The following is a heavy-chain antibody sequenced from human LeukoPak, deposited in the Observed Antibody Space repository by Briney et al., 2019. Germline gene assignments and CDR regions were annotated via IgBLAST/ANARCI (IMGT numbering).Heavy chain of an antibody. CDR2: IYHSGST. CDR1: GGSISSSNW. Sequence: SETLSLTCAVSGGSISSSNWWSWVRQPPGKGLEWIGEIYHSGSTNYNPSLKSRVTISVDKSKNQFSLKLSSVTAADTAVYYCARGNAYYDFWSGYTGRDYCMDVWGKGTTVTVSS. CDR3: ARGNAYYDFWSGYTGRDYCMDV. D-gene: IGHD3-3*01. V-gene: IGHV4-4*02. J-gene: IGHJ6*03.